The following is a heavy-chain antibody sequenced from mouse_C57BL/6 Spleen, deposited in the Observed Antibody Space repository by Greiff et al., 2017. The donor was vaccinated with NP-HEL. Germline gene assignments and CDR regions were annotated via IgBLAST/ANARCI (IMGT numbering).Heavy chain of an antibody. J-gene: IGHJ2*01. CDR3: ASGVFITTVVATPLDY. CDR2: IDPEDGET. CDR1: GFNIKDYY. V-gene: IGHV14-2*01. Sequence: VQLQQSGAELVKPGASVKLSCTASGFNIKDYYMHWVKQRTEQGLEWIGRIDPEDGETKYAPKFQGKATITADTSSNTAYLQLSSLTSEDTAVYYCASGVFITTVVATPLDYWGQGTTLTVSP. D-gene: IGHD1-1*01.